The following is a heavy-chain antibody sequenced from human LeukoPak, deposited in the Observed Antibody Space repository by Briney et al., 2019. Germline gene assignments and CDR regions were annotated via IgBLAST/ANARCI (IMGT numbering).Heavy chain of an antibody. Sequence: GGSLRLSCAASGFTFSSYSMNWVRQAPGKGLEWVSSISSSSSYIYYADSVKGRFTISRDNAKNSLYLQMNSLRAEDTAVYYCARPYSGYVASDFDYWGQGTLVTVSS. J-gene: IGHJ4*02. CDR1: GFTFSSYS. CDR2: ISSSSSYI. D-gene: IGHD5-12*01. V-gene: IGHV3-21*01. CDR3: ARPYSGYVASDFDY.